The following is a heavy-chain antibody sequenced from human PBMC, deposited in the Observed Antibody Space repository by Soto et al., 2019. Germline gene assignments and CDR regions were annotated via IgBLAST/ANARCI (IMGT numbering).Heavy chain of an antibody. CDR2: IGVYNGNT. Sequence: GASVKVSCKASGYTFMNYGISWVRQAPGQGLEWMGWIGVYNGNTNYAQKLQGRLTMTTDTSTSTAYMELSSLRSEDTAVYYCARDPILAIFGVVIRPDFDYWGQGTLVTVSS. D-gene: IGHD3-3*01. V-gene: IGHV1-18*01. CDR1: GYTFMNYG. CDR3: ARDPILAIFGVVIRPDFDY. J-gene: IGHJ4*02.